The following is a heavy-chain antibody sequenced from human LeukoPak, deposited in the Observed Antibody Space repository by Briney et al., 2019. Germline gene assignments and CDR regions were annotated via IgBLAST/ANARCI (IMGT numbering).Heavy chain of an antibody. CDR1: GFTFSSYG. CDR3: ARGFGGSSWYLIDY. D-gene: IGHD6-13*01. J-gene: IGHJ4*02. V-gene: IGHV3-33*01. Sequence: GGSLRLSCAASGFTFSSYGMHWVRQAPGKGLEWVEVIWYDGSNKYYADSVKGRFTISRDNSKNTLYLQMNSLRAEDTAVYYCARGFGGSSWYLIDYWGQGTLVTVSS. CDR2: IWYDGSNK.